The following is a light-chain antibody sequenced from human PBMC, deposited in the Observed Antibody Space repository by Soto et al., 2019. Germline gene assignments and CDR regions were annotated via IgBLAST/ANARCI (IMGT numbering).Light chain of an antibody. Sequence: EIVLTQSPATLSLSPGERATLSCRASQSVSVYLAWYQHKPGQAPRLLIFDASQRATGIPARFSGSGSGTDFTLTISSLEPDDFAVYYCQQRDSWPLLTFGGGTKVDIK. V-gene: IGKV3-11*01. J-gene: IGKJ4*01. CDR3: QQRDSWPLLT. CDR1: QSVSVY. CDR2: DAS.